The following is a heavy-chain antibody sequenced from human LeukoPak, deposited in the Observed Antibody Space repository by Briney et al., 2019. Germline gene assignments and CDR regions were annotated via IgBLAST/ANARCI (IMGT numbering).Heavy chain of an antibody. CDR1: GFTFSRYA. J-gene: IGHJ2*01. V-gene: IGHV3-23*01. CDR2: IIDRGSTT. CDR3: AKDRKVFEL. Sequence: GGSLRLSCAASGFTFSRYAMSWVRPAPGSVLEWVSSIIDRGSTTYYADSVKGRFTISRDNSKNTLYLQMNSLRAEDTAAYYCAKDRKVFELWGRGTLVTVSS.